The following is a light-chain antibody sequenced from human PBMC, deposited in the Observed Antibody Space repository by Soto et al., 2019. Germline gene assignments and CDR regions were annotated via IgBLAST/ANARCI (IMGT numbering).Light chain of an antibody. CDR3: MQALQTPPT. V-gene: IGKV2-28*01. Sequence: DIVMTQSPLSLPVTPGEPASISCRSSQSLLHSNGRNYLDWYLQKPWQSPQLLIYLGSYRASGVPDRFSGSGSGTDFTLKISRVEAEDVGVYYCMQALQTPPTFGQGTKVEIK. J-gene: IGKJ1*01. CDR2: LGS. CDR1: QSLLHSNGRNY.